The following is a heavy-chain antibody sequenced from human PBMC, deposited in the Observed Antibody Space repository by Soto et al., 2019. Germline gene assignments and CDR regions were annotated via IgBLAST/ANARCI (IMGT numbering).Heavy chain of an antibody. CDR2: VYSTGST. V-gene: IGHV4-4*07. J-gene: IGHJ5*02. Sequence: SETLSLTCTVSGGAITAYYWSWIRQPVGEGLQWIGRVYSTGSTNYNPSLRSRVTMSVDTSQNQFFLRLSSVTAADTAVYYCARDEYYDSNNWFDHWGQGILVTVSP. CDR1: GGAITAYY. CDR3: ARDEYYDSNNWFDH. D-gene: IGHD3-16*01.